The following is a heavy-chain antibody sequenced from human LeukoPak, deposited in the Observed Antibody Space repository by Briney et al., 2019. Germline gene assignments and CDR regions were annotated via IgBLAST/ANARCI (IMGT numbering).Heavy chain of an antibody. V-gene: IGHV3-30*03. CDR3: ARALRGEGSGATGHY. D-gene: IGHD3-10*01. J-gene: IGHJ4*02. Sequence: PGGSLRLSCAASGFIFSNYGMHWVRQAPGKGLEWVAVVSYDGSNKYYADSVKGRFTISRDNSKNTLSLQMSSLRAEDTAVYYCARALRGEGSGATGHYWGQGTLVTVSS. CDR2: VSYDGSNK. CDR1: GFIFSNYG.